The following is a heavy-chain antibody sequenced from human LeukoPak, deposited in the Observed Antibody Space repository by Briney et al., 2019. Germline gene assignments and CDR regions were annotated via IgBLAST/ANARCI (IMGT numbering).Heavy chain of an antibody. CDR3: ARLPPTMVHIDS. V-gene: IGHV4-39*01. J-gene: IGHJ4*02. CDR2: FYYGGRT. Sequence: SETLSLTCTVSGGSIGVSRDYYWGWIRQPPGKGLEWIGSFYYGGRTYYNPSLKGRVTISVDTSNNQFSLKLSSGTAADTAVYFCARLPPTMVHIDSWGQGTLVTVSS. CDR1: GGSIGVSRDYY. D-gene: IGHD4/OR15-4a*01.